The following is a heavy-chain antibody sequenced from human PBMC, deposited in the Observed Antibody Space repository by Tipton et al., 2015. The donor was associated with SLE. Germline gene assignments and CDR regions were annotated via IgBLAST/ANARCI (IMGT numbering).Heavy chain of an antibody. CDR2: ISYDGSNK. CDR3: ARVLGSFYGMDV. CDR1: GFTFTTYD. Sequence: SLRLSCAASGFTFTTYDMHWVRQAPGKGLEWVAVISYDGSNKYYADSVKGRFTISRDNSKNTLYLQVNSLRAEDTAVYYCARVLGSFYGMDVCCQGSTVTVSS. V-gene: IGHV3-30*04. J-gene: IGHJ6*02.